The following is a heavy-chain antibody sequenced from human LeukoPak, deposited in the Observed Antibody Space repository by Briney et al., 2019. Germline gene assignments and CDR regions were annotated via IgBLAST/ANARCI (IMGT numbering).Heavy chain of an antibody. CDR2: VFHTGSS. CDR3: ASGISTTGLDY. J-gene: IGHJ4*02. Sequence: SETLYITCAVSGYSISSGYYWGWIRQPPGKGPEWIGSVFHTGSSYSIPSLKSRVTISVDTSKNQFSLEVSSVTAADTAIYYCASGISTTGLDYWPSGPRGTVSS. D-gene: IGHD4-11*01. CDR1: GYSISSGYY. V-gene: IGHV4-38-2*01.